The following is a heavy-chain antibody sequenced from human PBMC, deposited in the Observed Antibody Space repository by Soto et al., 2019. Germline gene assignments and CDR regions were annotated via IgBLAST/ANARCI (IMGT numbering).Heavy chain of an antibody. V-gene: IGHV5-10-1*01. CDR1: GYTFTTFW. Sequence: GESLKISCTGFGYTFTTFWTSWVRQMPGKGLEWMGRIDPRDSQTNYSPSFQGHVTISVDKSISTAYLQWDSLKASDTAMYYCARLFCSTDTCDSWFDPWGQGTLVTVSS. D-gene: IGHD1-26*01. J-gene: IGHJ5*02. CDR2: IDPRDSQT. CDR3: ARLFCSTDTCDSWFDP.